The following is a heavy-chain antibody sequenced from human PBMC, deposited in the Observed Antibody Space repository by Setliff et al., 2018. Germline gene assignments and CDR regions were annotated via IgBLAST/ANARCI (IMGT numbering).Heavy chain of an antibody. CDR1: GYSISSGHF. CDR3: ARTFYYDDSGSNRLLYYFDY. J-gene: IGHJ4*02. D-gene: IGHD3-22*01. CDR2: IYWDDDK. V-gene: IGHV2-5*02. Sequence: TLSLTCGVSGYSISSGHFWGWIRQPPGKALEWLALIYWDDDKRYSPSLKSRVTITKDTSKNQVVLTMTGMDPVDAATYYCARTFYYDDSGSNRLLYYFDYWGQGALVTVSS.